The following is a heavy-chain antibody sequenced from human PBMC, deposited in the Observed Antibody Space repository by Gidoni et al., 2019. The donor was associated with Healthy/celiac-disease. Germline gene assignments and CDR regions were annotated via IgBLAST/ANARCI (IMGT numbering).Heavy chain of an antibody. D-gene: IGHD2-21*01. CDR3: ARDSPATVVPNAFDI. CDR1: GFTFSSYA. Sequence: QVQLVESGGGVVQPGRSLRLSCAASGFTFSSYAMHWVRQAPGKGLEWVAVRSYDGSNKYYADSVKGRFTSSRDNSKNTLYLQMNSLRAEDTAVYYCARDSPATVVPNAFDIWGQGTMVTVSS. CDR2: RSYDGSNK. J-gene: IGHJ3*02. V-gene: IGHV3-30*04.